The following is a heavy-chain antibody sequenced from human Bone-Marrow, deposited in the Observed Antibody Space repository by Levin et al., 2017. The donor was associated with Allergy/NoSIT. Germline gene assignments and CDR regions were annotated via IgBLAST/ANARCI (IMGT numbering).Heavy chain of an antibody. CDR1: GSRFSHYW. CDR2: IYPGDSDT. V-gene: IGHV5-51*01. CDR3: ARHVGSSSWFPSQENSYGLDV. J-gene: IGHJ6*02. D-gene: IGHD6-13*01. Sequence: PGGSLRLSCQGSGSRFSHYWIGWVRQMPGKGLEWMGVIYPGDSDTRYSPSFEGQVTISADTSTNTAYLQWHSLKAPDSGLYYCARHVGSSSWFPSQENSYGLDVWGQGTTITVSS.